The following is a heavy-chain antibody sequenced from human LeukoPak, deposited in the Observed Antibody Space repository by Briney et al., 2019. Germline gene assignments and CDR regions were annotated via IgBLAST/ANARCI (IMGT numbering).Heavy chain of an antibody. CDR2: INHSGST. CDR1: GGSFSDYY. Sequence: SETLSLTCAVYGGSFSDYYWSWVRQPPGKGLEWIGEINHSGSTNYNPSLKSRVTISVDTSKNQFSLKLSSVTAADTAVYYCARHHQTGTTDYWGQGTLVTVSS. CDR3: ARHHQTGTTDY. V-gene: IGHV4-34*01. J-gene: IGHJ4*02. D-gene: IGHD1-7*01.